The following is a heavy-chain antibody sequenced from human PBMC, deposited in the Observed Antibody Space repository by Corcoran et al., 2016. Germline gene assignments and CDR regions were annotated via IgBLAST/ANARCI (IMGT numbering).Heavy chain of an antibody. J-gene: IGHJ6*02. Sequence: QVQLVQSGAEVKKPGASVKVSCKASGYTFTSYGISWVRQAPGQGLEWMGWISAYNGNTNYAQKLQGRVTMTTDTSTSTAYMELRSLRSDDTAGYYCARARFPKQWEPPADYYYGMDVWGQGTTVTVSS. V-gene: IGHV1-18*01. CDR1: GYTFTSYG. D-gene: IGHD1-26*01. CDR3: ARARFPKQWEPPADYYYGMDV. CDR2: ISAYNGNT.